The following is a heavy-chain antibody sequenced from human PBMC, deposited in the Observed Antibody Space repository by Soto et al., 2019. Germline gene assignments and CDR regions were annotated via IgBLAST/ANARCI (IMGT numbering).Heavy chain of an antibody. Sequence: QVQLVQSGAEVKKPGASVKVSCKASGYTFTDYYMHWVRQAPGQRLEWMGWINPNSGTTNYAQKFQGWVTMTRDTSITTVYMEVSRLRSDDTAVYYCARVPRGVYYGMAVWSQWTTVTVSS. D-gene: IGHD3-10*01. V-gene: IGHV1-2*04. CDR2: INPNSGTT. J-gene: IGHJ6*02. CDR1: GYTFTDYY. CDR3: ARVPRGVYYGMAV.